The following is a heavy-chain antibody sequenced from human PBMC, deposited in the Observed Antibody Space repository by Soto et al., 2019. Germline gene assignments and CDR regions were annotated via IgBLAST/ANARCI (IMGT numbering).Heavy chain of an antibody. V-gene: IGHV1-69*13. CDR3: AGGEASGYYYYYYGMDV. Sequence: ASVKVSCKASGGTFSTYAISWVRQAPGQGLEWMGGIIPMFGAANHAQKFQGRVTITADESTSTAYMELSSLRSEDTAMYYCAGGEASGYYYYYYGMDVWGQGTTVTVSS. D-gene: IGHD3-16*01. J-gene: IGHJ6*02. CDR1: GGTFSTYA. CDR2: IIPMFGAA.